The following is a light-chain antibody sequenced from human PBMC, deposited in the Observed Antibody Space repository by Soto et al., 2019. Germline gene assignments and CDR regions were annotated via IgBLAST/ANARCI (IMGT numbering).Light chain of an antibody. CDR3: QQYNNWPPTT. CDR2: DVS. CDR1: QSVSSN. V-gene: IGKV3-15*01. J-gene: IGKJ5*01. Sequence: EIVMTQSPATLSVSPGERATLSCRASQSVSSNLAWYQQKPGQSPRLLIYDVSTRATDIPARFSGSGSGTEFTLTISSLQSEDFAVYYCQQYNNWPPTTFGQGTRLEIK.